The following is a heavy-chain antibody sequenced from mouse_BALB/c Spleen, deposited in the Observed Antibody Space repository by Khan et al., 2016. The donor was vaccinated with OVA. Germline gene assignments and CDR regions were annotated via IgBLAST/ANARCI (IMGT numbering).Heavy chain of an antibody. V-gene: IGHV5-17*02. J-gene: IGHJ3*01. CDR3: ARGNWAWFAY. D-gene: IGHD4-1*01. CDR1: GFTFSSFG. CDR2: LSSDSITL. Sequence: EVELVESGGGLVQPGGSRKLSCAASGFTFSSFGMHWVRQAPEKGLEWVAYLSSDSITLYYADTVKGRFTISRDNPRNTLFLQMTSLRSEDTTIYYCARGNWAWFAYWGQGTLVTVSA.